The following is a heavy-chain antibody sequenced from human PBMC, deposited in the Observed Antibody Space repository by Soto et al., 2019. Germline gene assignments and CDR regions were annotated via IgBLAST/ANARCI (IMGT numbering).Heavy chain of an antibody. CDR2: INAGNGNT. CDR1: GYTFTSYA. CDR3: ARARDYAAAFDI. V-gene: IGHV1-3*01. Sequence: QVQLVQSGAEVKKPGASVKVSCKASGYTFTSYAMHWVRQAPGQRLEWMGWINAGNGNTKYSQKFQGRVTITRDTSASTAYMELSSLRSEDTAVYYCARARDYAAAFDIWGQGTMVTVSS. D-gene: IGHD4-17*01. J-gene: IGHJ3*02.